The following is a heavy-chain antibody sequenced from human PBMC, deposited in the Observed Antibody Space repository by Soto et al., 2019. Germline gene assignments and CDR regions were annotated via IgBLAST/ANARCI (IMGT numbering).Heavy chain of an antibody. D-gene: IGHD3-10*01. V-gene: IGHV1-69*13. CDR3: ARDVSGSSLDY. Sequence: SVKVSCKASGGTFSSYAISLVRQAPGQGLEWMGGIIPIFGTANYAQKFQGRVTITADESTSTAYMELSSLRSEDTAVYYCARDVSGSSLDYWGQGTLVTVSS. CDR2: IIPIFGTA. J-gene: IGHJ4*02. CDR1: GGTFSSYA.